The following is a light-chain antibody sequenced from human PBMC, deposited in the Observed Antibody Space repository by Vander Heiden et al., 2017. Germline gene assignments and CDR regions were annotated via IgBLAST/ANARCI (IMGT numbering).Light chain of an antibody. J-gene: IGLJ3*02. CDR3: NSRDSSGNLWV. V-gene: IGLV3-19*01. CDR1: SLRKYS. CDR2: GKN. Sequence: VSLALRQTVRITCRGDSLRKYSANWYQQKPGQAPVVVIYGKNNRPSGVPDRFSGSASGNTASLTITGAQAEDEAEYYCNSRDSSGNLWVFGGGTKVTVL.